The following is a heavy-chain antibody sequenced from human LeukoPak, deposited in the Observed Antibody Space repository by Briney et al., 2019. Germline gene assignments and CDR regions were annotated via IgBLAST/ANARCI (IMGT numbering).Heavy chain of an antibody. J-gene: IGHJ4*02. CDR1: GGSISSYY. V-gene: IGHV4-59*01. D-gene: IGHD1-26*01. CDR2: VHYTGST. CDR3: AREFTGSSFDY. Sequence: SETLSLTCTVSGGSISSYYWGWIRQPPGKGLEWIGYVHYTGSTKYNPSLKSRVTISVDTSKNQFSLKLSSVTAADTAVYFCAREFTGSSFDYWGQGTLVTVSS.